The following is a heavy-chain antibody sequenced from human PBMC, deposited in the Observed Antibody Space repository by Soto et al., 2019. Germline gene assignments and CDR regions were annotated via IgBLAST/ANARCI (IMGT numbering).Heavy chain of an antibody. Sequence: EVQLVESGGGLVQPGGSLRLSCEASGFTVNSYYMSWVRQAPGKGLEWVAVIHTDGVTYYADSVKGRFIISRDNSKNTLYLHMCILRVEEPAVYYCARQKGTGDWDNFFHYWGQGTLVTVSS. D-gene: IGHD3-3*01. CDR3: ARQKGTGDWDNFFHY. CDR1: GFTVNSYY. J-gene: IGHJ4*02. V-gene: IGHV3-66*04. CDR2: IHTDGVT.